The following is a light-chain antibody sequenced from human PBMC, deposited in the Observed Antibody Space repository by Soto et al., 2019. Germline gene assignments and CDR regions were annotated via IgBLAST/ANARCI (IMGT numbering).Light chain of an antibody. CDR3: SSYTSSSTWV. Sequence: QSVLTQPASVSGSPGQSITISCTGTSSDVGGYKYVSWYQQHPGKAPKLMIYEVSNRPSGVSNRFSGAKTGNTASLTISGLQAEDEADYYCSSYTSSSTWVFGGGTKPTVL. J-gene: IGLJ3*02. CDR2: EVS. CDR1: SSDVGGYKY. V-gene: IGLV2-14*01.